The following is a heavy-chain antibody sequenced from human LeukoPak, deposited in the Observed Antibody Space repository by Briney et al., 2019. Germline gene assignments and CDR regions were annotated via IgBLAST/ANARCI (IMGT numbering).Heavy chain of an antibody. V-gene: IGHV4-39*01. CDR1: GGSIDNSHYY. D-gene: IGHD6-19*01. CDR2: IHYSGST. CDR3: VRLASGLIDY. J-gene: IGHJ4*02. Sequence: SETLSLTCTVSGGSIDNSHYYWGWIRQPPGEGLEWIASIHYSGSTHYNPSLKSRVTISVDTSKNQFSLKLSSVTATDTAVYYCVRLASGLIDYWGQGTLVTVSS.